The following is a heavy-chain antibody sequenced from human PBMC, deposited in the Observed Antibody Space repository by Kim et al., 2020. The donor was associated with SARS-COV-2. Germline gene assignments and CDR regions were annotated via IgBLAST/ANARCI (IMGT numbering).Heavy chain of an antibody. V-gene: IGHV3-30*02. D-gene: IGHD3-22*01. Sequence: RFTISRDNSKNTLYLQMNSLRAEDTAVYYWAKIIPLTYYYDRSGYFDFDYWGQGTLVTVSS. J-gene: IGHJ4*02. CDR3: AKIIPLTYYYDRSGYFDFDY.